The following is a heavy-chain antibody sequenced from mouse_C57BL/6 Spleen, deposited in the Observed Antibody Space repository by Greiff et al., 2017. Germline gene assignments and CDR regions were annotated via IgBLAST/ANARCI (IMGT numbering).Heavy chain of an antibody. D-gene: IGHD4-1*01. CDR2: ISYDGSN. CDR3: ARPNWDGPFWYFDG. V-gene: IGHV3-6*01. J-gene: IGHJ1*03. Sequence: VQLQQSGPGLVKPSQSLSLTCSVTGYSITSGYYWNWIRQFPGNKLEWMGYISYDGSNNYNPSLKNRISITRDTSKNQFFLKLNSVTTEDTATYYCARPNWDGPFWYFDGWGTGTTVTVSS. CDR1: GYSITSGYY.